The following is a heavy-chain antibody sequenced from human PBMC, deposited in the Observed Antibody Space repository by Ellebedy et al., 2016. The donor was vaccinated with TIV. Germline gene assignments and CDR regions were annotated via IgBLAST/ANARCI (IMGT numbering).Heavy chain of an antibody. V-gene: IGHV1-46*01. CDR2: INPSGGST. CDR3: ARKYPSFDY. J-gene: IGHJ4*02. D-gene: IGHD6-6*01. Sequence: ASVKVSXKASGYTFTSYYMHWVRQAPGQGLEWMGIINPSGGSTSYAQKFQGRVTMTRDTSASTAYMELSSLRSEDTAVYYCARKYPSFDYWGQGTLVTVSS. CDR1: GYTFTSYY.